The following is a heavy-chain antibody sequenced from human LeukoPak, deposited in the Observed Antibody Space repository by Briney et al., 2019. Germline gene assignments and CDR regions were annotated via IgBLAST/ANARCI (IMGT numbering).Heavy chain of an antibody. Sequence: PSETLSLTCAVYGGSFSGYYWSWIRQPPGKWLEWIGEINHSGSTNYNPSLKSRVTISVDTSKNQFSLKLSSVTAADTAVYYCAGYYDSSGYSIEDAFDIWGQGTMVTVSS. CDR1: GGSFSGYY. V-gene: IGHV4-34*01. J-gene: IGHJ3*02. D-gene: IGHD3-22*01. CDR3: AGYYDSSGYSIEDAFDI. CDR2: INHSGST.